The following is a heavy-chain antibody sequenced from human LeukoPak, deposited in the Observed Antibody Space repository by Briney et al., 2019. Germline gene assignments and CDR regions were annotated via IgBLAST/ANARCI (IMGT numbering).Heavy chain of an antibody. CDR1: GFTFSSYW. V-gene: IGHV3-7*03. J-gene: IGHJ6*02. CDR3: ARGGGLDV. D-gene: IGHD3-16*01. Sequence: GGSLRLSCAASGFTFSSYWVNWARQAPGKGLEWVASINHNGNVNYYVDSVKGRFAISRDNAKNSLYLQMSNLRAEDTAVYFCARGGGLDVWGQGATVTVSS. CDR2: INHNGNVN.